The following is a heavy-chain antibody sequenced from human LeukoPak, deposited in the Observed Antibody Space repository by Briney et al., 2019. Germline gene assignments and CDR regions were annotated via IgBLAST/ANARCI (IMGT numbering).Heavy chain of an antibody. D-gene: IGHD1-26*01. CDR1: GFTFSVAW. Sequence: GSLRLSCAASGFTFSVAWMSWIRQPSGKGLEWIGAVYSENTYYNPSLKSRVSISVDTSKNQFSLTMSSVTAADTAVYFCARGLEVRARVGYHYYMDVWGKGTTVTVSS. V-gene: IGHV4-34*01. J-gene: IGHJ6*03. CDR2: VYSENT. CDR3: ARGLEVRARVGYHYYMDV.